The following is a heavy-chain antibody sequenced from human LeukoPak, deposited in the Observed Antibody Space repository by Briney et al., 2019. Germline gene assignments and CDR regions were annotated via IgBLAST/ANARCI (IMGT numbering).Heavy chain of an antibody. D-gene: IGHD3-10*01. V-gene: IGHV3-48*01. CDR1: GFTFSSYS. Sequence: GGSLRLSCAASGFTFSSYSMNWVRQAPGKGLEWVSYISSSSTIYYAVSVKGRFTISRDNAKNSLYLQMNSLRAEDTAVYYCASRFLWFGELLNGGDYWGQGTLVTVSS. CDR3: ASRFLWFGELLNGGDY. CDR2: ISSSSTI. J-gene: IGHJ4*02.